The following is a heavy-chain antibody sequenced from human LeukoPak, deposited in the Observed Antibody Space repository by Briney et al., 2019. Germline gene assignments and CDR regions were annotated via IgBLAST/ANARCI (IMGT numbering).Heavy chain of an antibody. V-gene: IGHV5-51*01. J-gene: IGHJ4*02. CDR1: GYDFTSYW. CDR2: IYPGDSDT. CDR3: SRPDLGI. D-gene: IGHD7-27*01. Sequence: GESLKISCKGSGYDFTSYWIAWVRQMPGKGLEWIGIIYPGDSDTRYSPYFQCQVAVSADKSISTVYLQWSSLKASDTAMYYCSRPDLGIWGQGTLVTVSS.